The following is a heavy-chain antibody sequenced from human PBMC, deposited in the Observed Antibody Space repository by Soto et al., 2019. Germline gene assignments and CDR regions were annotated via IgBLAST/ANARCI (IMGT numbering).Heavy chain of an antibody. CDR1: GGSFSGYY. J-gene: IGHJ4*02. V-gene: IGHV4-34*01. D-gene: IGHD4-17*01. Sequence: QVQLQQWGAGLLKPSETLSLTCAVCGGSFSGYYWTWSRQPPGKGLEWSGEINHSGSTNYNQSLTSPVTLSVDTSKTQSSLELSSVTAAVTAVYYCTRGRRTAVTIDSWGQGALVTVSS. CDR2: INHSGST. CDR3: TRGRRTAVTIDS.